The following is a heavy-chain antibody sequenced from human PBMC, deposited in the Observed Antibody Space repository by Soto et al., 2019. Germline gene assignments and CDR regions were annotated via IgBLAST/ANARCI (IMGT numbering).Heavy chain of an antibody. D-gene: IGHD7-27*01. J-gene: IGHJ4*02. CDR1: VFTVSSNY. Sequence: EVQLVESGGGLVQPGGSLRLSCAASVFTVSSNYMSWVRQAPGKGLEWVSVIYSGGSIYYADSVKGRFTISRDNSKHTLYLQMNSVRAEDTAVYYGARGGSYWGNSEGEIDYGGQGTLVTVSS. V-gene: IGHV3-66*01. CDR3: ARGGSYWGNSEGEIDY. CDR2: IYSGGSI.